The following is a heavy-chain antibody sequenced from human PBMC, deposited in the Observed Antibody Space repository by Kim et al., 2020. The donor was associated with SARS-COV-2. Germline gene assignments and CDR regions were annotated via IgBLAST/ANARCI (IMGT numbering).Heavy chain of an antibody. D-gene: IGHD6-13*01. CDR2: IRSSGSTI. CDR1: GFTFSDYY. J-gene: IGHJ6*02. CDR3: ARVRGAAGPFYYYYYGMDV. Sequence: GGSLRLSCAASGFTFSDYYMSWIRQAPGKGLEWVSDIRSSGSTIYYADSVKGRFTISRDNAKNSLYLQMNSLRAEDTAVYYCARVRGAAGPFYYYYYGMDVCGQGTTVSVSS. V-gene: IGHV3-11*01.